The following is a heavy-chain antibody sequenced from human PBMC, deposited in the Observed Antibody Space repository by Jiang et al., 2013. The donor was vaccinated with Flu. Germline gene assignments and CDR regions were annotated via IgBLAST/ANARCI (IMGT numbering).Heavy chain of an antibody. CDR1: GGSISSSSYY. V-gene: IGHV4-39*01. Sequence: SLTCTVSGGSISSSSYYWGWIRQPPGKGLEWIGSIYYSASTYYNPSLKSRVTISVDTSKNQFSLKLSSVTAADTAVHYCASLPGYGYSVDYYNGMDVWGQGTTVTVSS. D-gene: IGHD5-18*01. CDR2: IYYSAST. J-gene: IGHJ6*02. CDR3: ASLPGYGYSVDYYNGMDV.